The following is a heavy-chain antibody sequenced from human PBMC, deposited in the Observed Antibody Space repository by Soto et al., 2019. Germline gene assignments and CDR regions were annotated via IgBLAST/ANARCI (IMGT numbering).Heavy chain of an antibody. CDR1: GGTFSSYG. Sequence: QVQLVQSGAEVKKPGSSVKVSCKASGGTFSSYGVTWVRQAPGHGLEWMGRIIPILGIPNYAQKFQGRVTITADKSTITAYMDLTSLTSADTAVYYCAIEVSSGSYWMADPWGQGTHVTVSS. V-gene: IGHV1-69*04. CDR3: AIEVSSGSYWMADP. D-gene: IGHD1-26*01. CDR2: IIPILGIP. J-gene: IGHJ5*02.